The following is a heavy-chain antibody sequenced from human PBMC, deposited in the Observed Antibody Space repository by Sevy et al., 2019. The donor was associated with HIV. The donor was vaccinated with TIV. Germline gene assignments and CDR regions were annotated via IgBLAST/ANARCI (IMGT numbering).Heavy chain of an antibody. D-gene: IGHD2-2*01. Sequence: GGCLRLSCAASGYIFSSYGIHWVRQAPGKGLEWVAFLSYDERNKYYADSVKGRFTISGDSSKNTFYLQMNNLRADDTAVYYCAKDRDVLLVPSTMPDEYPGYGMDVWGQGTLVTVSS. CDR1: GYIFSSYG. V-gene: IGHV3-30*18. CDR3: AKDRDVLLVPSTMPDEYPGYGMDV. J-gene: IGHJ6*02. CDR2: LSYDERNK.